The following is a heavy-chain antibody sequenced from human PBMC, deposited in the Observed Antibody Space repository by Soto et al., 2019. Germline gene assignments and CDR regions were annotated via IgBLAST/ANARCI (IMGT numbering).Heavy chain of an antibody. Sequence: QEQLVESGGGVVQPGRSLRLSCAASGFTFSSYGMHWVRQAPGKGLEWVAVISYDGSNKYYADSVKGRFTISRDNSKNTLYLQMNGLRAEDTAVYYCARKFDWGQGTLVTVSS. D-gene: IGHD3-10*01. V-gene: IGHV3-30*03. CDR1: GFTFSSYG. CDR2: ISYDGSNK. CDR3: ARKFD. J-gene: IGHJ4*02.